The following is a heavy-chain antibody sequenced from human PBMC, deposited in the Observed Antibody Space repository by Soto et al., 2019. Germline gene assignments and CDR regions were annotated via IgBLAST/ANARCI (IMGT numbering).Heavy chain of an antibody. CDR1: GDSITDGDYY. V-gene: IGHV4-30-4*01. Sequence: PSETLSLTCTVSGDSITDGDYYWSWIRQPPGKDLEWIAYIYYNGIIHYNPSFESRVAISLDTSKSQFSLTVTSVTAADTAVYFCARGRYCLTGRCFPNWFDSWGQGALVTVSS. D-gene: IGHD2-15*01. CDR3: ARGRYCLTGRCFPNWFDS. CDR2: IYYNGII. J-gene: IGHJ5*01.